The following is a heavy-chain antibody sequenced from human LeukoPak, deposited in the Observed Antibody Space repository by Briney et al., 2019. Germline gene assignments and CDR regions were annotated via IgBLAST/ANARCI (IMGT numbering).Heavy chain of an antibody. CDR1: GGSISSYY. CDR2: IYYSGST. D-gene: IGHD6-13*01. Sequence: SETLSLTCIVSGGSISSYYWSWIRQPPGKGLEWIGYIYYSGSTNYNPSLKSRVTISVDTSKNQFSLKLSSVTAADTAVYYCARHPQYSSSWYEPWGQGTLVTVSS. CDR3: ARHPQYSSSWYEP. V-gene: IGHV4-59*08. J-gene: IGHJ5*02.